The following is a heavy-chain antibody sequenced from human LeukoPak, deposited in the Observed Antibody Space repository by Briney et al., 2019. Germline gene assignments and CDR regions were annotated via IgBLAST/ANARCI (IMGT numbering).Heavy chain of an antibody. D-gene: IGHD4/OR15-4a*01. CDR3: ARHYRGPPRRGDNYFDP. CDR2: IYPGDSDT. Sequence: GESLKISCKGSGYSFTNYWIGWVHQMPGKGLVWMGIIYPGDSDTRYSPSFQGQVTISADKSINTAYLQWSSLKASDTAIYYCARHYRGPPRRGDNYFDPWGQGTLVTVSS. V-gene: IGHV5-51*07. J-gene: IGHJ5*02. CDR1: GYSFTNYW.